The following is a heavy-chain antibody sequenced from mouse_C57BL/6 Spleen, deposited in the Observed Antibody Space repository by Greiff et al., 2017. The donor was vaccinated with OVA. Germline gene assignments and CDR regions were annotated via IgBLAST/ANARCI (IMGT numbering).Heavy chain of an antibody. CDR3: AREANWDYYAMDY. J-gene: IGHJ4*01. CDR1: GYTFTDYH. V-gene: IGHV1-26*01. CDR2: INPNNGGT. D-gene: IGHD4-1*01. Sequence: VQLQQSGPELVKPGASVKISCKASGYTFTDYHMNWVKQSHGKSLEWIGDINPNNGGTSYNQKFKGKATLTVDKSSSTAYMELRSLTSEDSAVYYCAREANWDYYAMDYWGQGTSVTVSS.